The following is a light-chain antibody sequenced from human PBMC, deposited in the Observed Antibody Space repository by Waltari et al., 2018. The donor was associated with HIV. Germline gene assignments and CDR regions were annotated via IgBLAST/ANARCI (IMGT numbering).Light chain of an antibody. J-gene: IGKJ2*01. Sequence: DILLTQSPLSLPVTPGEPASISCRSSQSLVHTNGYNYLDWYLQKPGQSPHLLISLASTRASGVPDRFSGSGSGTEFTLKISRVEAEDVGVYYCMQALQSPNTFGQGTKVEIK. CDR3: MQALQSPNT. CDR2: LAS. CDR1: QSLVHTNGYNY. V-gene: IGKV2-28*01.